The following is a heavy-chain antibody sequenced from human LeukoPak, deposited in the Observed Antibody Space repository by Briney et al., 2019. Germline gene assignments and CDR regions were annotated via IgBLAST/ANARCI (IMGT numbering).Heavy chain of an antibody. CDR1: GFTFSSYG. CDR3: AKAHDYGESYFDY. CDR2: ISGSGGST. V-gene: IGHV3-23*01. J-gene: IGHJ4*02. D-gene: IGHD4-17*01. Sequence: GGSLRLSCAASGFTFSSYGMSWVRQAPGKGLEWVSAISGSGGSTYYADSVKGRFTISRDNSKSTLYLQMNSLRAEDTAVYYCAKAHDYGESYFDYWGQGTLVTVSS.